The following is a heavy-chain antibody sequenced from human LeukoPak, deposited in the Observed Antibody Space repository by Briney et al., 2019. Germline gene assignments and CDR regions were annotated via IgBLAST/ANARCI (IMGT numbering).Heavy chain of an antibody. CDR2: ISSSSSTI. CDR3: ARDRMDYYDSSGYPWYFDY. J-gene: IGHJ4*02. V-gene: IGHV3-48*01. D-gene: IGHD3-22*01. CDR1: GFTFSSYS. Sequence: GGSLRLSRAASGFTFSSYSMNWVRQAPGKGLEWVSYISSSSSTIYYADSVKGRFTISRDNAKNSLYLQMNSLRAEDTAVYYCARDRMDYYDSSGYPWYFDYWGQGTLVTVSS.